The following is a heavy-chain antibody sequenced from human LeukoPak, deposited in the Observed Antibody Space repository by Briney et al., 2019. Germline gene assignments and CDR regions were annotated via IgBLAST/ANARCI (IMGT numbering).Heavy chain of an antibody. CDR2: MKQDGSEK. J-gene: IGHJ4*02. CDR3: ARWGVYSSSWYTFDY. Sequence: GGSLRLSCAASGFTFSSYWMSWVRQAPGKGLEWVANMKQDGSEKYYVDSVKGRFTISRDNAKNSLYLQMNSLRAEDTAVYYCARWGVYSSSWYTFDYWGQGTLVTVSS. CDR1: GFTFSSYW. V-gene: IGHV3-7*04. D-gene: IGHD6-13*01.